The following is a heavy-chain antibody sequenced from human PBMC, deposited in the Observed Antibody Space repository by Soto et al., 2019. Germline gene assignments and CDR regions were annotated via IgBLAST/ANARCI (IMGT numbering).Heavy chain of an antibody. CDR3: QSIMSSGYYYGMDV. Sequence: QVQLVQSGAEVKKPGSSVKVSCKASGGTFSSYTISWVRQAPGHGLEWWGRIIPILGIANYAQKFQGRVMITAAKSTGTGFMKLSSLRSEDTGVYYCQSIMSSGYYYGMDVCGQGSTVTGS. CDR2: IIPILGIA. CDR1: GGTFSSYT. D-gene: IGHD3-10*01. V-gene: IGHV1-69*02. J-gene: IGHJ6*02.